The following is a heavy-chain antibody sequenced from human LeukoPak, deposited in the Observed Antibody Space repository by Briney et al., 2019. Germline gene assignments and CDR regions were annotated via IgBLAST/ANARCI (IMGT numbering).Heavy chain of an antibody. CDR1: GFNFGDFY. V-gene: IGHV3-11*04. J-gene: IGHJ2*01. CDR2: ISDRGSSK. CDR3: ARTILGATVDWYFDL. Sequence: GGSLRLSCAASGFNFGDFYMSWIRQAPGKGLEFISYISDRGSSKDYVDSVRGQFTISRDNANNSLYLQMNTLRVEDTAIYYCARTILGATVDWYFDLWGRGTPVTVSS. D-gene: IGHD1-26*01.